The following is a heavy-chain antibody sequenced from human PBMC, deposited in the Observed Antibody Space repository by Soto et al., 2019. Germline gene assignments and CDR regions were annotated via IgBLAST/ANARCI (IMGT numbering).Heavy chain of an antibody. CDR3: AREMYYYDSSGYRQDPPPYFDY. J-gene: IGHJ4*02. CDR1: GFSFSSYS. CDR2: ISSSSSYI. V-gene: IGHV3-21*01. D-gene: IGHD3-22*01. Sequence: PGGSLRLSCAASGFSFSSYSMNWVRQAPGKGLEWVSSISSSSSYIYYADSVKGRFTISRDNAKNSLYLQMNSLRAEDTAVYYCAREMYYYDSSGYRQDPPPYFDYWGQGTLVTVSS.